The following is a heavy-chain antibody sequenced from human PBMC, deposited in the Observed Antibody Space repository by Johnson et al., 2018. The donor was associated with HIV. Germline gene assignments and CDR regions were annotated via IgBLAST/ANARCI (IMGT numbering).Heavy chain of an antibody. CDR3: AKSGLFVLVVYAPDVLDI. CDR1: GLTFSNYG. Sequence: QMQLVESGGGVVQPGRSLRLSCAVSGLTFSNYGMHWVRQAPGKGLEWVAVMSYDGSNKYYTDSVRGRFTISRDNSKNTLYLQMNSLRAEDTAVYYCAKSGLFVLVVYAPDVLDIWGQGTMVTVSS. CDR2: MSYDGSNK. V-gene: IGHV3-30*18. D-gene: IGHD2-8*02. J-gene: IGHJ3*02.